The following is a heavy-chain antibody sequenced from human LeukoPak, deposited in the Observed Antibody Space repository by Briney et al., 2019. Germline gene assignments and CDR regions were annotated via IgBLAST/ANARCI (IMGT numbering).Heavy chain of an antibody. CDR2: SRNKANSYIT. J-gene: IGHJ4*02. CDR1: GFTFSDHF. Sequence: GGSLRLSCAASGFTFSDHFMDWVRQTPGKGLEWVGRSRNKANSYITEYAASVKGRFTVSRGDSKNSLYLQMNSLKTEDTAVYYCARGLVGYFDYWGQGTLVTVSS. D-gene: IGHD2-8*02. CDR3: ARGLVGYFDY. V-gene: IGHV3-72*01.